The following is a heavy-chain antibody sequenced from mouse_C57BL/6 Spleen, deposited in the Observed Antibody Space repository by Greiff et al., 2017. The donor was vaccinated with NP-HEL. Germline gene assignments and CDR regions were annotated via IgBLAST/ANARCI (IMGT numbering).Heavy chain of an antibody. D-gene: IGHD1-1*01. V-gene: IGHV1-53*01. CDR2: INPSNGGT. Sequence: VKLQQPGTELVKPGASVKLSCKASGYTFTSYWMHWVKQRPGQGLEWIGNINPSNGGTNYNEKFKSKATLTVDKSSSTAYMQLSSLTSEDSAVYYCAGAPITTVVARGYFDVWGTGTTVTVSS. CDR3: AGAPITTVVARGYFDV. CDR1: GYTFTSYW. J-gene: IGHJ1*03.